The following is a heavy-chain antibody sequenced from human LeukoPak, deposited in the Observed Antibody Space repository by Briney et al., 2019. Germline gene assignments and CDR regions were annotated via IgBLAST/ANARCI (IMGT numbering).Heavy chain of an antibody. CDR3: ASGGYDILTGYPYGAFDI. CDR1: GFTFSSYA. J-gene: IGHJ3*02. CDR2: ISGSGGST. V-gene: IGHV3-23*01. D-gene: IGHD3-9*01. Sequence: GGSLRLSCAASGFTFSSYAMSWVRQAPGKGLEWVSAISGSGGSTYYADSVKGRFTISRDNSKNTLYLQMNSLRAEDTAVYYCASGGYDILTGYPYGAFDIWGQGTMVTVSS.